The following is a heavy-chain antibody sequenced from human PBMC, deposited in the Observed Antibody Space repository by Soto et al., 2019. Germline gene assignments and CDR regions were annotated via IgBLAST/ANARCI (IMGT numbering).Heavy chain of an antibody. Sequence: EVQLLESGGGLVQPGGSLRLSCAASGFTFSSYAMSWVRQAPGKGLEWVSAISGSGGSTYYADSVKGRFTNSRDNSKNTLYLQMNSLRAEDTAVYYCAKSYGSGSYYRASDYWGQGTLVTVSS. CDR1: GFTFSSYA. V-gene: IGHV3-23*01. D-gene: IGHD3-10*01. CDR3: AKSYGSGSYYRASDY. CDR2: ISGSGGST. J-gene: IGHJ4*02.